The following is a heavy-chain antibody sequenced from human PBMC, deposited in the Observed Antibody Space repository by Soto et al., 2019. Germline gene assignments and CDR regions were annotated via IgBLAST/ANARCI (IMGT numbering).Heavy chain of an antibody. CDR3: AREVSRPGWFDP. J-gene: IGHJ5*02. Sequence: PSETLSLTCTVSGGSISSYYWSWIRQPPGKGLEWIGYIYYSGSTNYNPSLKSRVTISVDTSKNQFSLKLSSVTAADTAVYYCAREVSRPGWFDPWGQGTLVTVSS. CDR2: IYYSGST. CDR1: GGSISSYY. D-gene: IGHD6-6*01. V-gene: IGHV4-59*01.